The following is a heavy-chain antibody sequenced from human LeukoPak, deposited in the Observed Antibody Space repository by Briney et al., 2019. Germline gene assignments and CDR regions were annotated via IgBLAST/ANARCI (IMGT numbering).Heavy chain of an antibody. CDR3: ARGSLTGSSGWYGRYFQH. D-gene: IGHD6-19*01. V-gene: IGHV3-30-3*01. CDR1: GFTFSSYA. CDR2: ISYDGSNK. Sequence: GGSLRLSCAASGFTFSSYAMHWVRQAPGKGLEWVAVISYDGSNKYYADSVKGRFTISRDNSKNTLYLQMNSLRAEDTAVYYCARGSLTGSSGWYGRYFQHWGQGTLVTVSS. J-gene: IGHJ1*01.